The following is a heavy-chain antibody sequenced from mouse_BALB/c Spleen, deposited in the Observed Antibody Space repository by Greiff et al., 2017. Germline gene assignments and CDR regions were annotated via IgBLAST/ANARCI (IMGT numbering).Heavy chain of an antibody. CDR1: GFTFSSFG. D-gene: IGHD1-2*01. Sequence: EVKLMESGGGLVQPGGSRKLSCAASGFTFSSFGMHWVRQAPEKGLEWVAYISSGSSTIYYADTVKGRFTISRDNPKNTLFLQMTSLRSEDTAMYYCARLLRLHDAMDYWGQGTSVTVSS. CDR3: ARLLRLHDAMDY. CDR2: ISSGSSTI. V-gene: IGHV5-17*02. J-gene: IGHJ4*01.